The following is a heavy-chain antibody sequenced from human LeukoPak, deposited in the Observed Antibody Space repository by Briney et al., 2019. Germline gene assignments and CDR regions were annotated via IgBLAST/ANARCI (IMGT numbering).Heavy chain of an antibody. D-gene: IGHD6-19*01. CDR3: ARYPDSGSGWPGWDY. CDR1: GYSISSGYY. J-gene: IGHJ4*02. CDR2: IYHSGST. Sequence: SETLSLTCAVSGYSISSGYYWGWLRQPPAKGLELIGSIYHSGSTYYNPSLKSRVTISVDTSKNQFFLKLSSVTAADTAVYYCARYPDSGSGWPGWDYWGQGTLVTVSS. V-gene: IGHV4-38-2*01.